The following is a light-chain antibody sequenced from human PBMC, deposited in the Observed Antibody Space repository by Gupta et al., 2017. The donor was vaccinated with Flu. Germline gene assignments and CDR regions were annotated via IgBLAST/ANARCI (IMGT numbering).Light chain of an antibody. V-gene: IGKV3-15*01. CDR2: GAS. Sequence: ELVLTQYPPTLSVSPGERATLSCRASQSVSSNLAWYQQKPGQAPRLLIYGASTRATGIPARFSGSGCGTEFTITISSRQSEDFAVYYCQQYNNWPPRSFGHGTKVDIK. CDR1: QSVSSN. CDR3: QQYNNWPPRS. J-gene: IGKJ3*01.